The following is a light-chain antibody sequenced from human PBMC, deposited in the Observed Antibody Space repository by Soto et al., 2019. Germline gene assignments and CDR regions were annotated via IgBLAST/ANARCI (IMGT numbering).Light chain of an antibody. J-gene: IGLJ3*02. CDR2: EVS. CDR1: NSDIGAYTY. CDR3: QSYDISLSGRV. V-gene: IGLV2-14*01. Sequence: QSALTQPASVSGSPGQSITISCTGTNSDIGAYTYVSWSQQHPGKAPKLMIDEVSNRPSGISIRFSGSKSGNTASLTISGLQAEAEADYYCQSYDISLSGRVFGGGTKLTVL.